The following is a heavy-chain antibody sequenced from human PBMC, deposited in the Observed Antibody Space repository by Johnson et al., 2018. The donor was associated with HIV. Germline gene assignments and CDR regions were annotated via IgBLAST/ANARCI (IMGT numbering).Heavy chain of an antibody. Sequence: QVQLVESGGGVVQPGRSLRLSCAASGFTFSSYGMHWVRQAPGKGLEWVAVISYDGSNTYYADSVKGRFTISRDNSKNTLYLQMNSLRAEDTAVYYCARSSTVVTPHDIWGQGTMVTVSS. CDR1: GFTFSSYG. V-gene: IGHV3-30*03. CDR2: ISYDGSNT. CDR3: ARSSTVVTPHDI. D-gene: IGHD4-23*01. J-gene: IGHJ3*02.